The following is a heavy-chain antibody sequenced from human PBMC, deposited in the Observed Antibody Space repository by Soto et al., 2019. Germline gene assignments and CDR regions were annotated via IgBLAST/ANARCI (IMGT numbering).Heavy chain of an antibody. J-gene: IGHJ6*02. V-gene: IGHV4-59*01. Sequence: SETLSLTCTVSGGSISSYYRSWIRQPPGKGLEWIGYIYYSGSTNYNPSLKSRVTISVDTSKNQFSLKLSSVTAADTAVYYCARGYTAMVYYYYGMDVWGQGTTVTVSS. CDR3: ARGYTAMVYYYYGMDV. D-gene: IGHD5-18*01. CDR2: IYYSGST. CDR1: GGSISSYY.